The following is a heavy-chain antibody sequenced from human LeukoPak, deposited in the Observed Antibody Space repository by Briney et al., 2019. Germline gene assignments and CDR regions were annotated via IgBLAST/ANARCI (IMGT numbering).Heavy chain of an antibody. D-gene: IGHD3-3*01. Sequence: PGGSLRLSCAASGFTLSRDSMNWVRQAPGKGLEWISYISYDSGIRYYADSVKGRFTISRDNAKNSLYLQMNSLRAEDTAVYYCARDARNPYYEFWSGYRTYYFDYWGQGTLVTVSS. CDR2: ISYDSGIR. V-gene: IGHV3-48*04. CDR1: GFTLSRDS. CDR3: ARDARNPYYEFWSGYRTYYFDY. J-gene: IGHJ4*02.